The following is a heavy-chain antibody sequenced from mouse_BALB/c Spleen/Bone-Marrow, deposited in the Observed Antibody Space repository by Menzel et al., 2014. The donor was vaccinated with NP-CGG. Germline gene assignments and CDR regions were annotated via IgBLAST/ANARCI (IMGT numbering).Heavy chain of an antibody. J-gene: IGHJ3*01. Sequence: VQLQQSGAELVRPGSSVKISCKASGYAFSSYWMNWVKQRPGQGLEWIGQIYPGDGDTNYNGKFKGKATLTVDKSSSTAYMQLSSLTSEDSAVYFCAREVYDCDWFAYWGQGTLVTVSA. V-gene: IGHV1-80*01. CDR2: IYPGDGDT. CDR3: AREVYDCDWFAY. CDR1: GYAFSSYW. D-gene: IGHD2-4*01.